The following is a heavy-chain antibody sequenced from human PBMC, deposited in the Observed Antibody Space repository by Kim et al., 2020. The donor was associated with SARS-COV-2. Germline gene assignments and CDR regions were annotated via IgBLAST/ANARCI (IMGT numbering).Heavy chain of an antibody. J-gene: IGHJ6*02. D-gene: IGHD5-18*01. CDR3: ARLQLARDYYYYGMDV. CDR2: IYYSGST. Sequence: SETLSHTCTVSGGSISSSSYYWGWIRQPPGKGLEWIGSIYYSGSTYYNPSLKSRVTISVDTSKNQFSLKLSSVTAADTAVYYCARLQLARDYYYYGMDVWGQGTTVTVSS. CDR1: GGSISSSSYY. V-gene: IGHV4-39*01.